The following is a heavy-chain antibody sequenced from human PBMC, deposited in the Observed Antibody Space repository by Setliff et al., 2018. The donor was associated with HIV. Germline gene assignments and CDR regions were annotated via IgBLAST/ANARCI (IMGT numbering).Heavy chain of an antibody. CDR1: GGSVSSGSYY. J-gene: IGHJ6*03. Sequence: PSETLSLTCTVSGGSVSSGSYYWSWIRQPPGKGLEWIGYIYYSGGTNYNPSLKSRVTISVDTSKNQFSLKLSSVTAADTAVYYCARGDYYSYYMDVWGKGTTVTVSS. CDR3: ARGDYYSYYMDV. CDR2: IYYSGGT. V-gene: IGHV4-61*01.